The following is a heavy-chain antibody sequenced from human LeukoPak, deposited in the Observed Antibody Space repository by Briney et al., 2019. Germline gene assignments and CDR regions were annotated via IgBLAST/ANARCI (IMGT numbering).Heavy chain of an antibody. Sequence: PGRSLRLSCAASGFTFSSYGMHWVRXAPGXGLDWVAVISYDGSNKYYADSVKGRFTISRDNSKNTLFLKMNSLRAEDTAVYYCAKGSNRGVATIDYWGQGTLVTVSS. D-gene: IGHD5-12*01. V-gene: IGHV3-30*18. CDR1: GFTFSSYG. CDR3: AKGSNRGVATIDY. J-gene: IGHJ4*02. CDR2: ISYDGSNK.